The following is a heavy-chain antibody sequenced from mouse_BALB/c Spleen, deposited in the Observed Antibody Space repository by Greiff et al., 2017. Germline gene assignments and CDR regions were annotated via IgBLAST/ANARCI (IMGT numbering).Heavy chain of an antibody. CDR2: IYPSDSYT. Sequence: QVQLQQPGAELVRPGASVKLSCKASGYTFTSYWINWVKQRPGQGLEWIGNIYPSDSYTNYNQKFKDKATLTVDKSSSTAYMQLSSLTSEDTAVYYCNPELVPWFAYWGQGTLVTVSA. V-gene: IGHV1-69*02. CDR1: GYTFTSYW. J-gene: IGHJ3*01. CDR3: NPELVPWFAY. D-gene: IGHD4-1*01.